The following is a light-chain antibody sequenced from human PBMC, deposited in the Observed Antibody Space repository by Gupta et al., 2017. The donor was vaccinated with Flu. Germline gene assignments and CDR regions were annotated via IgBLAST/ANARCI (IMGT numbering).Light chain of an antibody. Sequence: QLVLTQSPSASASLGASVKLTCTLSSGHSSYAIAWHQQQPEKGPRYLMKLNSDGSHSKGDGIPDRFSVSSSGADRYLTISSLQSEDEADYYCQTWGTGIGVFGGGTKLTVL. V-gene: IGLV4-69*01. CDR1: SGHSSYA. J-gene: IGLJ2*01. CDR2: LNSDGSH. CDR3: QTWGTGIGV.